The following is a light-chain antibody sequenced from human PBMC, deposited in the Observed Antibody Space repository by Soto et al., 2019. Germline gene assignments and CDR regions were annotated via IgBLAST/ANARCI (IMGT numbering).Light chain of an antibody. V-gene: IGKV3D-15*01. CDR3: QQYNNWPPWT. Sequence: EIVLTQSPGTLSLSPGEGATLSCRASQSINSFLAWYQQRRGQAPRLLIHGASNRATGIPDRFSGSGSGTDFTLTISSLQSEDFAVYYCQQYNNWPPWTFGQGTKVDIK. CDR2: GAS. J-gene: IGKJ1*01. CDR1: QSINSF.